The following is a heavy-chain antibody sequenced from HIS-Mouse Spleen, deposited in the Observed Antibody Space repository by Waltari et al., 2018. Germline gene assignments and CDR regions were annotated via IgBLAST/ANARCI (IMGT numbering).Heavy chain of an antibody. CDR3: ARITLGPKPMRLIAAAGTGGYFDY. D-gene: IGHD6-13*01. CDR1: GFSLSNARMG. V-gene: IGHV2-26*01. Sequence: QVTLKESGPVLVKPTETLTLTCTVSGFSLSNARMGVSWIRQPPGKALEWLAHIFSNDEKSYSTSLKSRLTISKDTSKSQVVITMTNMDPVDTATYYCARITLGPKPMRLIAAAGTGGYFDYWGQGTLVTVSS. CDR2: IFSNDEK. J-gene: IGHJ4*02.